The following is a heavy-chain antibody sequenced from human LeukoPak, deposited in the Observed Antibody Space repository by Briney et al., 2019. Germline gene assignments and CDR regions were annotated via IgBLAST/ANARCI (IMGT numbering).Heavy chain of an antibody. CDR1: GFTFSSYG. D-gene: IGHD2-15*01. CDR3: ARGVGGSRAFDI. V-gene: IGHV3-30*03. CDR2: ISYDGSNK. J-gene: IGHJ3*02. Sequence: GRSLRLSCAASGFTFSSYGMHWVRQAPGKGLEWVVVISYDGSNKYYADSVKGRFTISRDNSKNTLYLQMNTLRAEDTAVYYCARGVGGSRAFDIWGQGTMVTVSS.